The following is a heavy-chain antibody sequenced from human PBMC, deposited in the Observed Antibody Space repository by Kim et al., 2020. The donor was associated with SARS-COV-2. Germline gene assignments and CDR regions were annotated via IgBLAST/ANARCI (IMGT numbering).Heavy chain of an antibody. J-gene: IGHJ3*02. CDR3: ARVVVPAVSGAFDI. D-gene: IGHD2-2*01. CDR2: IFTSGST. CDR1: GGSISSYH. V-gene: IGHV4-4*07. Sequence: SETLSLTCTVSGGSISSYHWSWIRQPAGKGLEWIGRIFTSGSTDSNPSLKSRVTVSVDTSKNQLSLKLRSVTAADTAIYYCARVVVPAVSGAFDIWGQGTMVTVSS.